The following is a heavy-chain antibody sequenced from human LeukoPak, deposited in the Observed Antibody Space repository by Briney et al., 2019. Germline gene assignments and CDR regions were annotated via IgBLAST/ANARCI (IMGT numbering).Heavy chain of an antibody. CDR3: ARAESLRSGNFYSDPFDI. J-gene: IGHJ3*02. CDR2: TYYRSKWSF. CDR1: GDSVSSNSAA. D-gene: IGHD1-26*01. Sequence: SQTLSLTCAISGDSVSSNSAAWNWIRQSPSRGLEWLGRTYYRSKWSFDYAVSVKSRITINPDPSRNQFSVQLSSVTPEDTAVYYCARAESLRSGNFYSDPFDIWGQGTMVTVSS. V-gene: IGHV6-1*01.